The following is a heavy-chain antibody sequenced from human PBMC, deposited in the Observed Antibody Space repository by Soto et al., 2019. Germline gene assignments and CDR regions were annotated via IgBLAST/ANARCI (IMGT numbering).Heavy chain of an antibody. V-gene: IGHV1-46*01. CDR2: INPSGGST. CDR1: GYTFTSYY. Sequence: ASVKVSCKASGYTFTSYYMHWVRQAPGQGLEWMGIINPSGGSTSYAQKFQGRVTMTRDTSTSTVYMELSSLRSEDTAVYYCARDRTPPRPRYCSGGSCYSGTNDFAYWGQGTLVTVSS. J-gene: IGHJ4*02. CDR3: ARDRTPPRPRYCSGGSCYSGTNDFAY. D-gene: IGHD2-15*01.